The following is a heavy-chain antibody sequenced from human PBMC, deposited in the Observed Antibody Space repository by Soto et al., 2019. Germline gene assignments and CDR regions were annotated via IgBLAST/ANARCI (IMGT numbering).Heavy chain of an antibody. Sequence: SEILSLTCPVSGGSVSSATYFWSWVRQPPGWGLEWIAYILHSGSSMYNPSLKSRVTISLSTSKTQFSLRLTSVTAADTAVYYCARGMYKSGWNLDLWGQGIVVTVSS. J-gene: IGHJ5*02. CDR3: ARGMYKSGWNLDL. CDR1: GGSVSSATYF. CDR2: ILHSGSS. V-gene: IGHV4-61*01. D-gene: IGHD6-19*01.